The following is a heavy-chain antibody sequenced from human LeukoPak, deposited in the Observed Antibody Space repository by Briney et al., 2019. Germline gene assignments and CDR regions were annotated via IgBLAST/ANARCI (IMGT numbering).Heavy chain of an antibody. J-gene: IGHJ4*02. CDR1: GFTFSRFE. CDR3: TREQDREAAATVIGDS. CDR2: ISRGTYI. V-gene: IGHV3-48*03. D-gene: IGHD2-15*01. Sequence: GGSLRLSCVASGFTFSRFEMNWVRQAPGKGLEWISHISRGTYIAYADSVKGRFSISRDNAKNSLYLQMNSLRAEDTAVHYCTREQDREAAATVIGDSWGQGTLVTVSS.